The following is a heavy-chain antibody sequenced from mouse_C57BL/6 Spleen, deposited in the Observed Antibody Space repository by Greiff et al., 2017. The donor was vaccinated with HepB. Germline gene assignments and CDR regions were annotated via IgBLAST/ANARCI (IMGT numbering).Heavy chain of an antibody. V-gene: IGHV7-1*01. Sequence: EVQRVESGGGLVQSGRSLRLSCATSGFTFSDFYMEWVRQAPGKGLEWIAASRNKANDYTTEYSASVKGRFIVSRDTSQSILYLQMNALRAEDTAIYYCARDATVGGFDYWGQGTTLTVSS. CDR1: GFTFSDFY. CDR3: ARDATVGGFDY. J-gene: IGHJ2*01. D-gene: IGHD1-1*01. CDR2: SRNKANDYTT.